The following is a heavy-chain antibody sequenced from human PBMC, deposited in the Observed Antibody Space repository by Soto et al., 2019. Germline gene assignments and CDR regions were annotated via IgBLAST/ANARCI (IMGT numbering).Heavy chain of an antibody. J-gene: IGHJ5*02. CDR1: GFTFSRYW. D-gene: IGHD3-22*01. CDR2: INQDGSEK. Sequence: XGSLRLSCAASGFTFSRYWMSWVRQAPGKGLEWVANINQDGSEKYYVDSVKGRFTISRDNAKNLLFLQMNSLRVEDTAVYYCASPPTNFDYDDDNWFDPWCQGSLVTVSS. CDR3: ASPPTNFDYDDDNWFDP. V-gene: IGHV3-7*01.